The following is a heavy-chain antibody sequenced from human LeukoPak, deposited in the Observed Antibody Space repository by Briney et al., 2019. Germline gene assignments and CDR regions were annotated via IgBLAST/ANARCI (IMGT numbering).Heavy chain of an antibody. Sequence: GGSLRLSCAASGFTFSSYAMSWVRQAPGKGLEWVSAISGSGGSTYYADSVKGRFTISRDNSKNTLYLQMNSLRAADTAVYYCAASYGSGSYLSWFDPWGQGTLVTVSS. CDR3: AASYGSGSYLSWFDP. J-gene: IGHJ5*02. CDR1: GFTFSSYA. V-gene: IGHV3-23*01. CDR2: ISGSGGST. D-gene: IGHD3-10*01.